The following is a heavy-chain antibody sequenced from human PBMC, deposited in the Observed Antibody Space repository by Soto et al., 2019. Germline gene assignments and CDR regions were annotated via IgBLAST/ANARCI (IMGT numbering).Heavy chain of an antibody. D-gene: IGHD2-15*01. CDR3: ARHYCSGGSCRSYFDY. V-gene: IGHV4-59*08. CDR2: IYYSGST. J-gene: IGHJ4*02. CDR1: GGSISSYY. Sequence: SETLSLTCTVSGGSISSYYWSWIRQPPGKGLEWIGNIYYSGSTNYNPSLKSRVTISVDTSKNQFSLKLSSVTAADTAVYYCARHYCSGGSCRSYFDYWGQGTPVTVSS.